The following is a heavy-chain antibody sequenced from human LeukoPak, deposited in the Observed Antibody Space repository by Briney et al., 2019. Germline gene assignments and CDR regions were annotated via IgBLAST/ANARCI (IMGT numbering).Heavy chain of an antibody. J-gene: IGHJ6*03. D-gene: IGHD3-22*01. Sequence: GGSLRLSCAASGFTFSSYWMSWVRQAPGKGLEWVANIKQDGSEKYYVDSVKGRFTISRDNAKNSLYLQMNSLRAEDTAVYYCARDDYYDNPHYYYYYMDVWGKGTTVTVSS. CDR2: IKQDGSEK. V-gene: IGHV3-7*01. CDR3: ARDDYYDNPHYYYYYMDV. CDR1: GFTFSSYW.